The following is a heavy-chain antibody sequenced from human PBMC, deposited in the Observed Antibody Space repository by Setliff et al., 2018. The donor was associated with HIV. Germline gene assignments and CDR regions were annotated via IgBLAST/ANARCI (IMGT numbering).Heavy chain of an antibody. V-gene: IGHV3-33*06. CDR1: GFTSSSYS. Sequence: GGSLRLSCAASGFTSSSYSMHWVRQAPGKGLEWVALIWYDGSNRYYADSVKGRFTISRDNSGNTLSLQMNRLRAEDTATYYCAKDYASIMIGFYGVDGWGQGTTVTVSS. D-gene: IGHD3-16*01. J-gene: IGHJ6*02. CDR3: AKDYASIMIGFYGVDG. CDR2: IWYDGSNR.